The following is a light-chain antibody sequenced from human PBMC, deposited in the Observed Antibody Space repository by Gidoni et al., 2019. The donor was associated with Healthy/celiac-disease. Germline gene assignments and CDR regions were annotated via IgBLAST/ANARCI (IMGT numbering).Light chain of an antibody. CDR3: QAWDSSLV. CDR1: KLGDKY. V-gene: IGLV3-1*01. Sequence: SYELTQPPSVSVSPGQTASIPCSGDKLGDKYACWYQQKPGQSPGLVIYQDSKRPSGIPERFSGSTSGNTATLTISGTQSMDESDYYCQAWDSSLVFGGGTKLTVL. J-gene: IGLJ2*01. CDR2: QDS.